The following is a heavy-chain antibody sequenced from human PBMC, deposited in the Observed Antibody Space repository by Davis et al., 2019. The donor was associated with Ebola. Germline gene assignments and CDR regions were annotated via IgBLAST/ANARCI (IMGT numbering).Heavy chain of an antibody. V-gene: IGHV3-43*02. CDR1: GFGFSGSA. CDR3: AKTRGYRLYYFEY. D-gene: IGHD5-18*01. J-gene: IGHJ4*02. Sequence: GGSLRLSCVFSGFGFSGSAMHWVRQAPGKALEWVSLISGNGYGTEYGDSVKGRFTISRDNSKNFLYLQVNDLRPEDTALYFCAKTRGYRLYYFEYWGQGTLVTVSS. CDR2: ISGNGYGT.